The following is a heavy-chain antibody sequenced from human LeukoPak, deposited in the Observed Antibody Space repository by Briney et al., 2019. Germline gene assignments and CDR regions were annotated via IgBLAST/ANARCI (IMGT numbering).Heavy chain of an antibody. D-gene: IGHD1-14*01. J-gene: IGHJ4*02. CDR1: GDSISSYY. CDR3: ARRGNQLDN. CDR2: IYSSGIT. V-gene: IGHV4-4*09. Sequence: PSETLSLTCTVSGDSISSYYWSWIRQPPGKGLEWIGYIYSSGITNYNPSLKSRVTISTDTSKNQFSLQLTSVPAADTAVYYCARRGNQLDNWGKGTLFTAS.